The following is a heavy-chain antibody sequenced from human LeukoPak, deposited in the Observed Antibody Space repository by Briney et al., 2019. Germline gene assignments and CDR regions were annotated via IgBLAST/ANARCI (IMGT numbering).Heavy chain of an antibody. V-gene: IGHV3-30-3*01. CDR2: ISYDGSNK. CDR1: GFTFSSYA. D-gene: IGHD1-26*01. Sequence: GGSLRLSCAASGFTFSSYAMHWVRQAPGKGLGWVAVISYDGSNKYYADSVKGRFTISRDNSKNTLYLQMNSLRAEDTAVYYCARGGSFVVGAISFDYWGQGTLVTVSS. CDR3: ARGGSFVVGAISFDY. J-gene: IGHJ4*02.